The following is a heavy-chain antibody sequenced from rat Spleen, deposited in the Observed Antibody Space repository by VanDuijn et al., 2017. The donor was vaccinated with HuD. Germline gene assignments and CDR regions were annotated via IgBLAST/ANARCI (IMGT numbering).Heavy chain of an antibody. CDR2: INYSGNT. Sequence: EVQLQESGPGLVKPSQSLSLTCSVTGYSITSSYRWNWIRKFPGNKMEWMGYINYSGNTGHNPSLRSRISISRDTSKNQFFLQLNSVTTEDTATYYCAMSGYYSSYTRLMDVWGQGASVTVSS. CDR3: AMSGYYSSYTRLMDV. V-gene: IGHV3-3*01. D-gene: IGHD1-2*01. CDR1: GYSITSSYR. J-gene: IGHJ4*01.